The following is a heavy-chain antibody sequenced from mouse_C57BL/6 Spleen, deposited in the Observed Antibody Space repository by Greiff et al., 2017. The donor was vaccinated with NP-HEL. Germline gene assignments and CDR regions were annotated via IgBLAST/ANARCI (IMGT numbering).Heavy chain of an antibody. J-gene: IGHJ2*01. CDR1: GFNIKDDY. V-gene: IGHV14-4*01. CDR3: TTKPGYYFDY. Sequence: EVKVEESGAELVRPGASVKLSCTASGFNIKDDYMHWVKQRPEQGLEWIGWIDPENGDTEYASKFQGKATITADTSSNTAYLQLSSLTSEDTAVYYCTTKPGYYFDYWGQGTTLTVSS. CDR2: IDPENGDT.